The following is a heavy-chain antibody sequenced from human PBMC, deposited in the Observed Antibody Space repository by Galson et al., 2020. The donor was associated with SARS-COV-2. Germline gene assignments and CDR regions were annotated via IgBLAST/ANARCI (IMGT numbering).Heavy chain of an antibody. J-gene: IGHJ4*02. CDR2: IYYSGST. Sequence: SETLSLTCTVSGGSISSSDYYWGWIRQPPGKGLEWIGSIYYSGSTFYKTSLRSRVTISEDTSKNQFSLRLSSVTAADTAVYYCARHRSNWNVAYWGQGTLVTVSS. V-gene: IGHV4-39*01. CDR1: GGSISSSDYY. D-gene: IGHD1-1*01. CDR3: ARHRSNWNVAY.